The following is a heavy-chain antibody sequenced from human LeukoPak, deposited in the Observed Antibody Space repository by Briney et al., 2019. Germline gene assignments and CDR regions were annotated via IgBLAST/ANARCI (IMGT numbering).Heavy chain of an antibody. CDR3: ARGYCSSTSCYIKKEGYYMDV. CDR1: GYTFTGYY. CDR2: INPNSGGT. Sequence: GASVKVSCKASGYTFTGYYLHWVRQAPGQGLEGMGWINPNSGGTNYAQKFQGRVTMTRDTSISTAYMELSRLRSDDTAVYYCARGYCSSTSCYIKKEGYYMDVWGKGTTVTVSS. J-gene: IGHJ6*03. V-gene: IGHV1-2*02. D-gene: IGHD2-2*02.